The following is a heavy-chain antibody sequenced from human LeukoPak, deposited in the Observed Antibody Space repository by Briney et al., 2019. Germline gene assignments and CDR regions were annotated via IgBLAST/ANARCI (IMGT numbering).Heavy chain of an antibody. V-gene: IGHV1-2*02. CDR2: INPNSGGT. J-gene: IGHJ6*02. Sequence: ASVKVSCKASGYTFTRYYMHWVRQAPGQGLEWMGWINPNSGGTNYAQKFQGRVTMTRDTSISTAYMELSRLRSDDTAVYYCARDVSLYCSGGSCYEIGPYYYYGMDVWGQGTTVTVSS. CDR1: GYTFTRYY. CDR3: ARDVSLYCSGGSCYEIGPYYYYGMDV. D-gene: IGHD2-15*01.